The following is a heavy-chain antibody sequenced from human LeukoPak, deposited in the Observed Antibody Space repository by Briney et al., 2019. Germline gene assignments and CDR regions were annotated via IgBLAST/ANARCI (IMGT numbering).Heavy chain of an antibody. D-gene: IGHD6-13*01. J-gene: IGHJ3*02. V-gene: IGHV1-69*01. CDR2: IIPIFGTA. Sequence: SVKVSCKASGGTFSSYAISWVRQAPGQGLEWMGGIIPIFGTANYAQKFQGRVTITADECTSTAYMELSSLRSEDTAVYYCARDRRSYSSSWYYAFDIWGQGTMVTVSS. CDR1: GGTFSSYA. CDR3: ARDRRSYSSSWYYAFDI.